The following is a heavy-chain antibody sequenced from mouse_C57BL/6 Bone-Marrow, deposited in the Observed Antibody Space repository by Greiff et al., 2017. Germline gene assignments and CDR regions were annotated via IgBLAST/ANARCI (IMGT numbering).Heavy chain of an antibody. CDR3: ARHERYYDYEGYFDY. CDR2: FYPGSGSI. V-gene: IGHV1-62-2*01. J-gene: IGHJ2*01. Sequence: VQLQQSGAELVKPGASVKLSCKASGSIFTEYTIHWVKQRSGQGLEWIGWFYPGSGSIKYNERFKDKATLTADKSSNTVYMELIRLTSEDSAVYFWARHERYYDYEGYFDYWGQGTTLTVSS. CDR1: GSIFTEYT. D-gene: IGHD2-4*01.